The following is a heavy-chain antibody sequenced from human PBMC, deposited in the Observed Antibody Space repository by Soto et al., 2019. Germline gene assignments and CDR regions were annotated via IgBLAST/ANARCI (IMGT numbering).Heavy chain of an antibody. J-gene: IGHJ6*02. CDR2: IYYSGST. CDR1: GGSISSGGYY. D-gene: IGHD3-10*01. CDR3: ARDSMVRGATYYGMDV. V-gene: IGHV4-31*03. Sequence: SETLSLTCTVSGGSISSGGYYWSWIRQHPGKGLEWIGYIYYSGSTYYNPSLKSRVTISVDTSKNQFSLKLSSVTAADTAVYYCARDSMVRGATYYGMDVWGQGTTVTVSS.